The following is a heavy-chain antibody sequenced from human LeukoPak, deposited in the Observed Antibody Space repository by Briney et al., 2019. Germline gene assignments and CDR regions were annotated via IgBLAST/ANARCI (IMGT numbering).Heavy chain of an antibody. Sequence: GGPLRLSCVASGFTFTTYTMNWVRQAPGKGLEWVSYITSRSTTIYYADSVKGRFTISRDNAKNSLFLQMNSLRDEDTAVYYCARMVATGTSYFDYWGQGTLVTVSS. CDR2: ITSRSTTI. J-gene: IGHJ4*02. V-gene: IGHV3-48*02. CDR3: ARMVATGTSYFDY. D-gene: IGHD1-1*01. CDR1: GFTFTTYT.